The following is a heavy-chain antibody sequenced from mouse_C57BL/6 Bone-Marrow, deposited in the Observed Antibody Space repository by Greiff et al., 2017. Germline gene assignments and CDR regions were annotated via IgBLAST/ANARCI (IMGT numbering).Heavy chain of an antibody. V-gene: IGHV1-64*01. CDR3: ARRGDGYYGGCAY. Sequence: QVQLQQPGAELVKPGASVKLSCKASGYTFTSYWMHWVKQRPGQGLEWIGMIHPNSGSTNYNEKFKSKATLTVDKSSSTAYMQLSSLTSEDSAVNSCARRGDGYYGGCAYWGQGTLVTVSA. J-gene: IGHJ3*01. D-gene: IGHD2-3*01. CDR1: GYTFTSYW. CDR2: IHPNSGST.